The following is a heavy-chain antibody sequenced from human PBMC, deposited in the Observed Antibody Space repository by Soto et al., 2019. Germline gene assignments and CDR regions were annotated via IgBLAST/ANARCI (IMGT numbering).Heavy chain of an antibody. CDR1: GGSISSYY. V-gene: IGHV4-59*01. Sequence: QVQLQESGPGLVKPSETLSLTCTVSGGSISSYYWSWIRQPPGKGLEWIGYIYYSGSTNYNPSLKSRVTISVDTSKNQFSLKLSSVTAADTAVYYCARARTRTTVLNFDYWGQGTLVTVSS. CDR2: IYYSGST. J-gene: IGHJ4*02. D-gene: IGHD1-1*01. CDR3: ARARTRTTVLNFDY.